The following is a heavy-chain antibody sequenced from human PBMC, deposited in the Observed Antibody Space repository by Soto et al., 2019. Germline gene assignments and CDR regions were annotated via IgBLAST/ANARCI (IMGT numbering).Heavy chain of an antibody. V-gene: IGHV4-4*07. CDR1: GGSVSSYY. J-gene: IGHJ5*02. CDR3: ARGLWFGELSSSWFDP. Sequence: SETLSLTCTVSGGSVSSYYWSWIRQPAGKGLEWIGRIYTSGSTNYNPSLKSRVTMSVDTSKNQFSLKLSSVTAADTAVYYCARGLWFGELSSSWFDPWGQGTLVTVSS. CDR2: IYTSGST. D-gene: IGHD3-10*01.